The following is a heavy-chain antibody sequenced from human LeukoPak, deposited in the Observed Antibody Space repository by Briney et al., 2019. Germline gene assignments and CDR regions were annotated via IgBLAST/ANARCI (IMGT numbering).Heavy chain of an antibody. J-gene: IGHJ3*02. CDR3: ARARGATGGAFDI. V-gene: IGHV3-21*01. CDR1: GFTFSSYS. CDR2: ISSSSSYI. Sequence: PGGSLRLSCAASGFTFSSYSMNWVRQAPGKGLEWVSSISSSSSYIYYADSVKGRFTISRDNAKNSLYLQMNSLRAEDTAVYYCARARGATGGAFDIWGQGTMVTVSS. D-gene: IGHD1-26*01.